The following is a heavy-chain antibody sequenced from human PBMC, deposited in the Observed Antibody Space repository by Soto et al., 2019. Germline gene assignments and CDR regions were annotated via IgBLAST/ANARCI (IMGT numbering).Heavy chain of an antibody. J-gene: IGHJ6*02. D-gene: IGHD3-10*01. CDR3: ARYLGSGTDV. CDR2: INHSGST. V-gene: IGHV4-34*01. Sequence: SETLSLTCAVYGGSFSGYYWSWIRQPPGKGLEWIGEINHSGSTNYNPSLKSRVTISVDTSKNQFSLKLSSVTAADTAVYYCARYLGSGTDVWGQGTTVTVSS. CDR1: GGSFSGYY.